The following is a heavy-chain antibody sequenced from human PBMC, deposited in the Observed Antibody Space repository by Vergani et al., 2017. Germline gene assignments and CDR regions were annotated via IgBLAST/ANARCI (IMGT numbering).Heavy chain of an antibody. D-gene: IGHD3-9*01. V-gene: IGHV3-21*01. CDR1: GFTFSSYS. CDR3: ARDGGATYYDILTGLYYFDY. J-gene: IGHJ4*02. CDR2: ISSSSSYI. Sequence: EVQLVESGGGLVKPGWSLRLSCAASGFTFSSYSMNWVRQAPGKGLEWVSSISSSSSYIYYADSVKGRFTISRDNAKNSLYLQMNSLRAEDTAVYYCARDGGATYYDILTGLYYFDYWGQGTLVTVSS.